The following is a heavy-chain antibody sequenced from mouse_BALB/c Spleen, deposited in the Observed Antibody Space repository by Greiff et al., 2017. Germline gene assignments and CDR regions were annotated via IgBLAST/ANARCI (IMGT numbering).Heavy chain of an antibody. D-gene: IGHD3-3*01. J-gene: IGHJ2*01. Sequence: EGQLVESGPGLVKPSQSLSLTCTVTGYSITSDYAWNWIRQFPGNKLEWMGYISYSGSTSYNPSLKSRISITRDTSKNQFFLQLNSVTTEDTATYYCARGRGLGFDYWGQGTTLTVSS. CDR3: ARGRGLGFDY. CDR2: ISYSGST. CDR1: GYSITSDYA. V-gene: IGHV3-2*02.